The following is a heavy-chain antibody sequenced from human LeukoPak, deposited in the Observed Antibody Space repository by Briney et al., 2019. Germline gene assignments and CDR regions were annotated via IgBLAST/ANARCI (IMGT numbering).Heavy chain of an antibody. Sequence: SETLSLTCSVSGGSLTSSSYCWGWIRQPPGKGLEWIGSLYYSGSTYYNPSLKSRVTISVDTSKNQFSLKLSSVTAADTAVYYCARGYTPLVRRDSSGYYLDYWGQGTLVTVSS. CDR3: ARGYTPLVRRDSSGYYLDY. CDR1: GGSLTSSSYC. V-gene: IGHV4-39*07. J-gene: IGHJ4*02. CDR2: LYYSGST. D-gene: IGHD3-22*01.